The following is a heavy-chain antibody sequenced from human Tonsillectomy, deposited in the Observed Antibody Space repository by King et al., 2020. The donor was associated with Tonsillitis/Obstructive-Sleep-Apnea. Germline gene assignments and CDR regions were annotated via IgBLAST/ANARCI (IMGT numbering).Heavy chain of an antibody. CDR1: GFTVSGNY. V-gene: IGHV3-53*02. CDR3: ARSPTVTTSFYFDY. J-gene: IGHJ4*02. D-gene: IGHD4-17*01. CDR2: IYSGVST. Sequence: VQLVETGGGLIQSGGSLRLSCAGSGFTVSGNYMNWVRQGPGKGLEWVSVIYSGVSTHYADSGRGRFPISRDNSKNTVDLQMNSLKTEDTAVYYCARSPTVTTSFYFDYWGQGTLVTVSS.